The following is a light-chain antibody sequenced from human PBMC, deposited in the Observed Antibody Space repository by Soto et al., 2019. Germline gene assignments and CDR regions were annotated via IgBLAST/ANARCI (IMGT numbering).Light chain of an antibody. Sequence: QAVVTQEPSLTVSPGGTVTLTCGSSTGAVTNGHYPYWFQQKPGQAPRTLIYDTTNRHSWTPARFSGSLLGGKAALTLSGAQPEDEAEYYCLLSYNGPYVFGTGTKLNVL. CDR3: LLSYNGPYV. V-gene: IGLV7-46*01. CDR1: TGAVTNGHY. CDR2: DTT. J-gene: IGLJ1*01.